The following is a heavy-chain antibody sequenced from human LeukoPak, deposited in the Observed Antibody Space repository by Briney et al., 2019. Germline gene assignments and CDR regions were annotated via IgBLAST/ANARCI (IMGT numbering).Heavy chain of an antibody. CDR1: GGFISSYY. Sequence: SETLSLTCTVSGGFISSYYWSWIRQPPGKGLEWIGYIYYSGSTNYNPSLKSRVTISVDTSKNQFSLKLSSVTAADTAVYYCARGGSSGWSPIDYWGQGTLVTVSS. D-gene: IGHD6-19*01. CDR3: ARGGSSGWSPIDY. CDR2: IYYSGST. J-gene: IGHJ4*02. V-gene: IGHV4-59*01.